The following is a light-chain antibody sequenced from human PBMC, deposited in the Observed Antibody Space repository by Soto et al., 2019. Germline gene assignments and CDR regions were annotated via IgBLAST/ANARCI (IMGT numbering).Light chain of an antibody. CDR2: GAS. CDR3: QQYNNWPRT. J-gene: IGKJ1*01. CDR1: QSVSSN. V-gene: IGKV3-15*01. Sequence: EIVMTQSPATLSVSPGERATLSCRASQSVSSNLAWYQQKPGQAPRLLIYGASTRATGIPARFSGSGSGTEFTLTINSLQSEDFAVYYCQQYNNWPRTFGQGTRWIS.